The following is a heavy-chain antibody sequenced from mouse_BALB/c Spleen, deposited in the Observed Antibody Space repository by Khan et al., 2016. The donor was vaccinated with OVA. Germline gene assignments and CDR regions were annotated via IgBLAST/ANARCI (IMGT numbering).Heavy chain of an antibody. V-gene: IGHV1-5*01. Sequence: VQLQQSGTVLARPGASVKMSCKTSGYIFTSYWIHWVKQRPGQGLEWIGGIFPGNTDTTYNQMFKDKAKLTAVTSASTAYMGLSSLTNEDSAVYCCTRAGYGAFAYWGQGTLVTVSA. CDR1: GYIFTSYW. J-gene: IGHJ3*01. D-gene: IGHD1-1*01. CDR3: TRAGYGAFAY. CDR2: IFPGNTDT.